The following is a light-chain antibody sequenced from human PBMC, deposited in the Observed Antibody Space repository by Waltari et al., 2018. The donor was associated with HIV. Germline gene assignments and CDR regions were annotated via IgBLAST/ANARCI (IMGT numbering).Light chain of an antibody. Sequence: DIQMTQSPSSVSASVGDRVTITCRASQGTSSWLAWYQQKPGKTPKLLIYAASSLQSGVPSRFSVSGSGTDFTLTISSLQPEDSATYYCQQANSFPITFGQGTRLEIK. J-gene: IGKJ5*01. CDR3: QQANSFPIT. CDR1: QGTSSW. V-gene: IGKV1D-12*01. CDR2: AAS.